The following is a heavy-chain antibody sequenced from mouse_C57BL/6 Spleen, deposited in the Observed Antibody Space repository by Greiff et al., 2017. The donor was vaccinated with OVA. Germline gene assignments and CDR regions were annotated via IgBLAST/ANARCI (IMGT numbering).Heavy chain of an antibody. D-gene: IGHD2-4*01. J-gene: IGHJ2*01. V-gene: IGHV1-22*01. CDR1: GYTFTDYN. CDR3: ARKGGMITTRYYFDY. CDR2: LNPNNGGT. Sequence: VQLKQSGPELVKPGASVKMSCKASGYTFTDYNMHWVKQSHGKSLEWIGYLNPNNGGTSYNQKFKGKATLTVNKSSSTAYMELRSLTSEDSAVYYCARKGGMITTRYYFDYWGQGTTLTVSS.